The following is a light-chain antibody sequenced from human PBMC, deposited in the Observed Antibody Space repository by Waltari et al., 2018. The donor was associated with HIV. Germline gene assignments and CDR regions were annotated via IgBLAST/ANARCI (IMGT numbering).Light chain of an antibody. CDR2: KAS. CDR3: QHYNSYPWT. CDR1: QSVSNW. V-gene: IGKV1-5*03. Sequence: DIQMTQSPSLLAASMGDSVTFTCRASQSVSNWLAWYQQKPGRAPKLLIYKASSLESGVPSRFSGSGSGAEFTLTISSLQPDDIATYYCQHYNSYPWTFGQGTKVEIK. J-gene: IGKJ1*01.